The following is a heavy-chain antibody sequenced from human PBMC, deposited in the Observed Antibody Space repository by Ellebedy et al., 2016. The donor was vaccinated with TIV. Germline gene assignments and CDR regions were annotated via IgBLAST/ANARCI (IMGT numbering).Heavy chain of an antibody. CDR3: ARDSELDYYDSSGIETLFDY. V-gene: IGHV1-18*01. CDR1: GYTFTSHD. J-gene: IGHJ4*02. D-gene: IGHD3-22*01. Sequence: ASVKVSCXASGYTFTSHDINWVRQTTGQGLEWMGWISAYNGNTNYAQKFQGRVTMTTDTSTSTAYMELGSLRSDDTAVYYCARDSELDYYDSSGIETLFDYWGQGTLVTVSS. CDR2: ISAYNGNT.